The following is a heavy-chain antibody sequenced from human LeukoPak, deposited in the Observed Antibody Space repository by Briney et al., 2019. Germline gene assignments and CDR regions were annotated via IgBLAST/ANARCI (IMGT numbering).Heavy chain of an antibody. CDR3: ARGRPHGNDY. Sequence: PGGSLRLSCAASGFTFSSYWMNWVRQAPGKGLVWVSRIASDGRSTTYADSVKGRFSISRDNAKNTLYLQMNSLRVEDTAVYYCARGRPHGNDYWGQGTLVTVSS. CDR1: GFTFSSYW. J-gene: IGHJ4*02. V-gene: IGHV3-74*01. D-gene: IGHD4-23*01. CDR2: IASDGRST.